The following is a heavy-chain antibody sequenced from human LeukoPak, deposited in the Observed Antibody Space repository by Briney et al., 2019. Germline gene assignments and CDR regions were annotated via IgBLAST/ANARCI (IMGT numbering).Heavy chain of an antibody. CDR3: ARGLSYYGSGSYYPLAAFDI. CDR2: IYTSGST. Sequence: PSETLSLTCTVSGGSISSYYWSWIRQPAGKGLEWIGRIYTSGSTNYNPSLKSRVTISVDTSKNQFSLKLSSVTAADTAVYYCARGLSYYGSGSYYPLAAFDIWGQGTMVTVSS. CDR1: GGSISSYY. J-gene: IGHJ3*02. V-gene: IGHV4-4*07. D-gene: IGHD3-10*01.